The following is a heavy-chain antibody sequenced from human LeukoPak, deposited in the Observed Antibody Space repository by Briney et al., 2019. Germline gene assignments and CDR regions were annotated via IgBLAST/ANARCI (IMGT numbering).Heavy chain of an antibody. V-gene: IGHV1-3*01. Sequence: ASVKVSCKASGYTFTSYAMQWVRQAPGQRLEWMGWINAGNGNTKYSQKFQGRVTITRDTSASTAYMELSSLRSEDTAVYYCARAPSGYDPTFDYWGQGTLVTVSS. CDR1: GYTFTSYA. CDR2: INAGNGNT. CDR3: ARAPSGYDPTFDY. D-gene: IGHD5-12*01. J-gene: IGHJ4*02.